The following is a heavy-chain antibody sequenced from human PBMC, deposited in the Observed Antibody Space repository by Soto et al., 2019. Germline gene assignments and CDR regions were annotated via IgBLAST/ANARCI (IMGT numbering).Heavy chain of an antibody. CDR2: IHYSGSV. CDR3: VREDDGGDRDYYGLDV. Sequence: QVQLQESGPGLVRPSQTLSLTCTVSGGSISFDHYHWTWIRQPAGKGLEWIGYIHYSGSVYYNPPLQSRVSMSVDTSKNLFSLELSSVTAADTAVYFCVREDDGGDRDYYGLDVWGQGTTVTVSS. D-gene: IGHD2-21*02. V-gene: IGHV4-30-4*01. CDR1: GGSISFDHYH. J-gene: IGHJ6*01.